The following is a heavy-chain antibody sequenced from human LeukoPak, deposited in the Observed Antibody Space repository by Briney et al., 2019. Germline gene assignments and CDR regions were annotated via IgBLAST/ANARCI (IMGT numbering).Heavy chain of an antibody. Sequence: PSETLSLTCAVYGGSFNGYYWSWIRQPPGKGLEWIGEINHSGSTNYNPSLKSRVTISVDTSKNQFSLKLSSVTAADTAVYYCARVEGYDILTGYDYWGQGTLVTVSS. CDR3: ARVEGYDILTGYDY. J-gene: IGHJ4*02. D-gene: IGHD3-9*01. CDR2: INHSGST. V-gene: IGHV4-34*01. CDR1: GGSFNGYY.